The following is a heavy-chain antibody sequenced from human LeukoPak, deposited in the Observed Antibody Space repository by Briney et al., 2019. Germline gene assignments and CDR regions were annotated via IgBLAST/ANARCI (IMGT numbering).Heavy chain of an antibody. CDR2: IYYSGST. CDR1: GGSISSYY. CDR3: AREGRYSWFDP. J-gene: IGHJ5*02. Sequence: SETLSLTCTVSGGSISSYYWSWIRQPPGKGLEWIGYIYYSGSTNYNPSLKSRVTISVDTSKNQFSLKLSSVTAADTAVYYCAREGRYSWFDPWGQGTLVTVSS. V-gene: IGHV4-59*12. D-gene: IGHD1-26*01.